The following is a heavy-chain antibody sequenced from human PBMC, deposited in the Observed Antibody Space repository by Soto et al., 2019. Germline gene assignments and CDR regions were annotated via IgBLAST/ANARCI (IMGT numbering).Heavy chain of an antibody. CDR2: MFYSGNT. CDR3: VSPEGYYDSSGYTLDY. Sequence: SETLSLTCTVSGDSISSSTYYWVWIRQPPGKGLEWIGSMFYSGNTYYNPSLKSRVTLSIDTSKNQFSLKLNSVTAADTAVYYCVSPEGYYDSSGYTLDYWGQGTLVTVSS. J-gene: IGHJ4*02. CDR1: GDSISSSTYY. V-gene: IGHV4-39*01. D-gene: IGHD3-22*01.